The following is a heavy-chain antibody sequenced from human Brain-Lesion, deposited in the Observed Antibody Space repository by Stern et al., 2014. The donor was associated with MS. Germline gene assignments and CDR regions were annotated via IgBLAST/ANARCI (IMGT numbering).Heavy chain of an antibody. Sequence: QVPLVESGAAVKNPGASVKVSCKTSGFIFTGYYIHWVRQDPGQGLEWMAWRTPYTGGSNYEQQFQCRVTIIRDTSISTAYVELSRLTSDAAAVYYCARDQRGITIFGVVTDYYYLGMDVWGQGTTVTVSS. V-gene: IGHV1-2*02. D-gene: IGHD3-3*01. J-gene: IGHJ6*02. CDR2: RTPYTGGS. CDR1: GFIFTGYY. CDR3: ARDQRGITIFGVVTDYYYLGMDV.